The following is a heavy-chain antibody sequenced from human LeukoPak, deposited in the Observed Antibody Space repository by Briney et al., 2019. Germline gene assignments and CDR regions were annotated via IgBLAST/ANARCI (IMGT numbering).Heavy chain of an antibody. CDR3: ARELWFGELLYGDAFDI. CDR2: IYYSGST. CDR1: GGSINSRSYY. V-gene: IGHV4-39*07. D-gene: IGHD3-10*01. Sequence: PSETLSLTCTVSGGSINSRSYYWGWIRQPPGKGLEWIASIYYSGSTYYDPSLKSRVTISVDTSKNQFSLKLSSVTAADTAVYYCARELWFGELLYGDAFDIWGQGTMVTVSS. J-gene: IGHJ3*02.